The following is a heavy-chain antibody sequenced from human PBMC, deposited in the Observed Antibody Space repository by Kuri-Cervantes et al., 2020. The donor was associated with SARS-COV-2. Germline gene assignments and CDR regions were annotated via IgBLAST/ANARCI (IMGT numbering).Heavy chain of an antibody. CDR2: ISAYNGNT. CDR3: ARDGYDFWSGSFFDI. Sequence: ASVKVSCKASGYTFTSYDINWVRQAPGQGLEWMGWISAYNGNTNYAQKLQGRVTMTTDTSTSTAYMELRSLRSDDTAVYYCARDGYDFWSGSFFDIWGQGTMVTVSS. V-gene: IGHV1-18*01. D-gene: IGHD3-3*01. CDR1: GYTFTSYD. J-gene: IGHJ3*02.